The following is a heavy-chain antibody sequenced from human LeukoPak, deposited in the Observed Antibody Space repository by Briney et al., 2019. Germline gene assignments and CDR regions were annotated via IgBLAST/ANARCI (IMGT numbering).Heavy chain of an antibody. V-gene: IGHV1-46*01. Sequence: ASVKVSCKASGYTFTNYYMHWVRQAPGQGLEWLGLITPSGGSTWYAQKFQGRVTITADKSTSTAYMELSSLRSEDTAVYYCAMNSSPPHWGQGTLVTVSS. CDR3: AMNSSPPH. D-gene: IGHD2/OR15-2a*01. J-gene: IGHJ4*02. CDR2: ITPSGGST. CDR1: GYTFTNYY.